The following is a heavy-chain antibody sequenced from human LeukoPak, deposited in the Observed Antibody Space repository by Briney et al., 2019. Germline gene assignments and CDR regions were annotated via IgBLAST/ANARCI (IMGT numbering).Heavy chain of an antibody. J-gene: IGHJ6*03. D-gene: IGHD4-17*01. Sequence: SETLSLTCTVSGGSISSSSYYWGWIRQPPGKGLEWIGSIYYSGSTYYNPSLKSRVTVSVDTSKNQFSLKLSSVTAADTAVYYCARLPDYGDFYYYYYCMDVWGKGTTVTVSS. CDR3: ARLPDYGDFYYYYYCMDV. CDR2: IYYSGST. V-gene: IGHV4-39*01. CDR1: GGSISSSSYY.